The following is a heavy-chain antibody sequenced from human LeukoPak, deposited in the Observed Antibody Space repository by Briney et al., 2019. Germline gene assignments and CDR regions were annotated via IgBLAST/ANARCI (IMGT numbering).Heavy chain of an antibody. CDR3: ASGYSYGRLFDY. CDR2: IYSGGTT. D-gene: IGHD5-18*01. CDR1: GFTVSSNY. Sequence: GGSLRLSCAASGFTVSSNYMSWVRQAPGKGLEWVSVIYSGGTTDYADSVKGRFTISRDNSKNTLYLQMNSLRAEDTAVYYCASGYSYGRLFDYWGQGTLVTGSS. J-gene: IGHJ4*02. V-gene: IGHV3-53*01.